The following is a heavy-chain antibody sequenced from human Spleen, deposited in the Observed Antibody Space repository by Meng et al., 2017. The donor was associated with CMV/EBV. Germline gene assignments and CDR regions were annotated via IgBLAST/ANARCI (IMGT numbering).Heavy chain of an antibody. J-gene: IGHJ4*02. CDR2: ISSSSSYT. CDR3: AREMRGYSYGFLDY. Sequence: QVQLVESGGGVVQPGRSLRLSCAASGFTFSDYYMSWIRQAPGKGLEWVSYISSSSSYTNYADSVKGRFTISRDNAKNSLYLQMNSLRAEDTAVYYCAREMRGYSYGFLDYWGQGTLVTVSS. CDR1: GFTFSDYY. V-gene: IGHV3-11*06. D-gene: IGHD5-18*01.